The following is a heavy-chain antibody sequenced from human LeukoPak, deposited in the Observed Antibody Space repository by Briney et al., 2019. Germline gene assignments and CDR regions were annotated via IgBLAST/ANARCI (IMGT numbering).Heavy chain of an antibody. CDR3: ARDVDYGDYVFDY. CDR1: GGSFSGYY. CDR2: INHSGST. D-gene: IGHD4-17*01. J-gene: IGHJ4*02. Sequence: PSETLSLTCAVYGGSFSGYYWSWIRQPPGKGRGWIGEINHSGSTNYNPSLKSRVTISVDTSKNPFSLKLSSVTAADTAVYYCARDVDYGDYVFDYWGQGTLVTVAS. V-gene: IGHV4-34*01.